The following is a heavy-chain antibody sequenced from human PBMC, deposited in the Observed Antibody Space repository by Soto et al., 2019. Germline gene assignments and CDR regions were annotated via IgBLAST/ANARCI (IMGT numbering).Heavy chain of an antibody. CDR3: AAVFRIAAAGSYYFDY. CDR2: IVVGSGNT. J-gene: IGHJ4*02. Sequence: ASVKVSCKASGFTFTSSAVQWVRQARGQRLEWIGWIVVGSGNTNYAQKFQERVTITRDMSTSTAYMELSSLRSEDTAVYYCAAVFRIAAAGSYYFDYWGQGTLVTVSS. D-gene: IGHD6-13*01. V-gene: IGHV1-58*01. CDR1: GFTFTSSA.